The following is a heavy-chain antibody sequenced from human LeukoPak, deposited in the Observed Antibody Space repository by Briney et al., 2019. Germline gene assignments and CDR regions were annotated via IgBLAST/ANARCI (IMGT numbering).Heavy chain of an antibody. CDR1: GFTFGSYG. J-gene: IGHJ4*02. D-gene: IGHD2-8*01. V-gene: IGHV3-33*03. Sequence: PGGSLRLSCAASGFTFGSYGMHWVRQAPGKGLEWVAVIWYGGSNKYYADSVKGRFTISRDNSKNTLYLQMNSLRAEDTAVYYCAKDQANGGNYFDYWGQGTLVTVSS. CDR3: AKDQANGGNYFDY. CDR2: IWYGGSNK.